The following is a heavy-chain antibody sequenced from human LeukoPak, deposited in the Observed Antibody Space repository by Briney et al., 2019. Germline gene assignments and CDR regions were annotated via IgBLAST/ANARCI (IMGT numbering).Heavy chain of an antibody. CDR1: GGSISSSSYY. CDR2: IYYSGST. CDR3: ARHREMTTVTNYYYYYYMDV. Sequence: SETLSLTCTVSGGSISSSSYYWGWIRQPPGKGLEWIGSIYYSGSTYYNPSPKSRVTISVDTSKNQFSLKLSSVTAADTAVYYCARHREMTTVTNYYYYYYMDVWGKGTTVTVSS. V-gene: IGHV4-39*01. D-gene: IGHD4-17*01. J-gene: IGHJ6*03.